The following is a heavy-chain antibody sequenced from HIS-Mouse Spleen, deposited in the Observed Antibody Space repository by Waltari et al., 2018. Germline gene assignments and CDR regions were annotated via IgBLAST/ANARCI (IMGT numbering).Heavy chain of an antibody. D-gene: IGHD6-19*01. V-gene: IGHV3-7*01. CDR2: IKQDGSEK. CDR3: ARPIAVAGTTFDI. Sequence: EVQLVESGGGLVQPGGSLRLSCAASGFTFSSYWMSWVRLAPGKGLEWVANIKQDGSEKYYVDSVKGRFTISRDNAKNSLYLQMNSLRAEDTAVYYCARPIAVAGTTFDIWGQGTMVTVSS. J-gene: IGHJ3*02. CDR1: GFTFSSYW.